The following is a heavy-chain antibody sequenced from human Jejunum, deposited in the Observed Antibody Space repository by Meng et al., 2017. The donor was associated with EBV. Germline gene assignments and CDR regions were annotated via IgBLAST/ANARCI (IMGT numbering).Heavy chain of an antibody. Sequence: QVRSLEWVSGLICPSVPLSLTCTVSGVSMRNSSWMWFRQPPGTGLEWIGYIYYSVSTNYNSSLIRRVTISVDTSNNQFSLRLCSVTAADTAVYYCARGGGRPEYWGQGILFTVSS. D-gene: IGHD3-10*01. J-gene: IGHJ4*02. V-gene: IGHV4-59*01. CDR2: IYYSVST. CDR1: GVSMRNSS. CDR3: ARGGGRPEY.